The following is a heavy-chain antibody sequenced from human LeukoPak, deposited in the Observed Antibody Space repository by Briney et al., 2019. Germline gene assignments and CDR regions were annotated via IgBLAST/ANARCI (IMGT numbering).Heavy chain of an antibody. CDR1: GGSISSSSYY. CDR2: IYYSGST. D-gene: IGHD6-13*01. Sequence: PSETLSLTCTVSGGSISSSSYYWGWIRQPPGKGLEWIGSIYYSGSTYYNPSLKSRVTISVDTSKNQFSLKLSSETAADTAVYYCARDRPGGSSLDYWGQGTLVTVSS. V-gene: IGHV4-39*07. J-gene: IGHJ4*02. CDR3: ARDRPGGSSLDY.